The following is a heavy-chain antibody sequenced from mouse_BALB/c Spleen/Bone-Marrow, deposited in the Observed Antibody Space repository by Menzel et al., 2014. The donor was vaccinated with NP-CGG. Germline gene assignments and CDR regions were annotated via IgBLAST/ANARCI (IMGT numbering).Heavy chain of an antibody. J-gene: IGHJ3*01. D-gene: IGHD3-3*01. V-gene: IGHV1-77*01. CDR2: IYPGSGNT. CDR1: GYTFTDYY. Sequence: QVQLKQSGAELARPGASVKLSCKASGYTFTDYYINWVKPRTGQGLEWIGEIYPGSGNTYYNEKFKGKATLTADKSSSTAYMQLSSLTSEDSAVYFCAREGDPGAWFAYWGQGTLVTVSA. CDR3: AREGDPGAWFAY.